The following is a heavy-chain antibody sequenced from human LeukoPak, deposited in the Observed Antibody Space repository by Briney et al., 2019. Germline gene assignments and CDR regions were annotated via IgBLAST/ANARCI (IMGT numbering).Heavy chain of an antibody. V-gene: IGHV3-23*01. CDR1: GFTFSSYA. Sequence: PGGSLRLSCAASGFTFSSYAMSWVRQAPGKGLEWVSAISGSGGSTYYADSVKGRFTISRDNSKNTLYLQMNSLRAEDTAVYSCARGPGFRAPRYWYFDLWGRGTLVTVSS. D-gene: IGHD3-10*01. CDR2: ISGSGGST. J-gene: IGHJ2*01. CDR3: ARGPGFRAPRYWYFDL.